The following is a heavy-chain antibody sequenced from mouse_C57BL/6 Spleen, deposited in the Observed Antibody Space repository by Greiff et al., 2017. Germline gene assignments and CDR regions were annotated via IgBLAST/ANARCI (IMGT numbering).Heavy chain of an antibody. V-gene: IGHV1-26*01. CDR1: GYTFTDYY. J-gene: IGHJ2*01. Sequence: VQLQQSGPELVKPGASVKISCKASGYTFTDYYMNWVKQSHGKSLEWIGDINPNNGGTSYKQKFKGKATLTVDKSSSTAYMELRSLTSEDSAVYYCAKDDYDGYFDYWGQGTTLTVSS. CDR2: INPNNGGT. CDR3: AKDDYDGYFDY. D-gene: IGHD2-4*01.